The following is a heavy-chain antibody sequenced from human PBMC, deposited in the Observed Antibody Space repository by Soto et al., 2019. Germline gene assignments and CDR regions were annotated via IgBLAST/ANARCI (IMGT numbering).Heavy chain of an antibody. J-gene: IGHJ6*02. CDR3: ARDQGYCSSTSCSPFYYYGMDV. Sequence: GASVRVSCKASGGTFSSYAISWVRQASGQGLEWMGGIIPIFGTANYAQKFQGRVTITADESTSTAYMELSSLRSEDTAVYYCARDQGYCSSTSCSPFYYYGMDVWGQGTTVTVSS. CDR1: GGTFSSYA. CDR2: IIPIFGTA. D-gene: IGHD2-2*01. V-gene: IGHV1-69*13.